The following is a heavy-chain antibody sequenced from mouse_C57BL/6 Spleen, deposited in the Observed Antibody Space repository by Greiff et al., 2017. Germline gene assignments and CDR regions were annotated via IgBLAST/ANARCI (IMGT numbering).Heavy chain of an antibody. Sequence: EVKLMESGGGLVQPGGSLSLSCAASGFTFTDYYMSWVRQPPGKALEWLGFIRNKANGYTTEYSASVKGRFTISRDNSQSILYLQMNALRAEDSATYYCARSFITTVVENYAMDYWGQGTSGTVSS. J-gene: IGHJ4*01. CDR2: IRNKANGYTT. V-gene: IGHV7-3*01. D-gene: IGHD1-1*01. CDR3: ARSFITTVVENYAMDY. CDR1: GFTFTDYY.